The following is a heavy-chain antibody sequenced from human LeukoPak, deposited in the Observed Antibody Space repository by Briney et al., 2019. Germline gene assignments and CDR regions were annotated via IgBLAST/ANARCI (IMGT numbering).Heavy chain of an antibody. D-gene: IGHD3-22*01. CDR3: ARQYYYDSSGSTFDP. Sequence: SETLSLTCAVSGYSISSGYYWGWIRQPPGKGLEWIGIIYNSGSTYYNPSLKSRVTISVDKSKNQFSLKLSSATAADTAVYYCARQYYYDSSGSTFDPWGQGTLVTVSS. J-gene: IGHJ5*02. CDR2: IYNSGST. CDR1: GYSISSGYY. V-gene: IGHV4-38-2*01.